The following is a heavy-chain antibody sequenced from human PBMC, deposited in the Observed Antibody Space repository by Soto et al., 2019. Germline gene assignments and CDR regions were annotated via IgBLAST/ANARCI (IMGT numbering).Heavy chain of an antibody. CDR1: GFTFSSYG. V-gene: IGHV3-30*18. J-gene: IGHJ4*02. Sequence: GGSLRLSCAASGFTFSSYGMHWVRQAPGKGLEWVAVISYDGSNKYYADSVKGRFTISRDNSKNTLYLQMNSLRAEDTAVYYCAKDLKVGATPLGFDYWGQGTLVTVS. D-gene: IGHD1-26*01. CDR2: ISYDGSNK. CDR3: AKDLKVGATPLGFDY.